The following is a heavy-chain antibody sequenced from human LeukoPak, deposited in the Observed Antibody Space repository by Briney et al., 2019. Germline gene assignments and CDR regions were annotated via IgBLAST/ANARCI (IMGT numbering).Heavy chain of an antibody. D-gene: IGHD2-15*01. Sequence: GGSLRLSCAASGFTFSRYWMTWVRQAPGKGLEWVANIKEDGSKKNYVDSVKGRFTISRDNAKNSLYLQMNSLRAEDTAVYYCAREGIVAYYFDYWGQGTLVTVSS. CDR1: GFTFSRYW. CDR3: AREGIVAYYFDY. J-gene: IGHJ4*02. CDR2: IKEDGSKK. V-gene: IGHV3-7*01.